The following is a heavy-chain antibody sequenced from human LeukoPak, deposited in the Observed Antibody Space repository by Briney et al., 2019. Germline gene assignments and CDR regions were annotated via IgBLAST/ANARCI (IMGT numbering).Heavy chain of an antibody. J-gene: IGHJ6*03. CDR1: GYTFTSYD. Sequence: PTASVKVSCKASGYTFTSYDINWVRQATGQGLEWMGWMNPNSGNTGYAQKFQGRVTMTRNTSISTAYMELSSLRSEDTAVYYCARGLVDTAMAIYYYYYMDVWGKGTTVTVSS. CDR3: ARGLVDTAMAIYYYYYMDV. D-gene: IGHD5-18*01. CDR2: MNPNSGNT. V-gene: IGHV1-8*01.